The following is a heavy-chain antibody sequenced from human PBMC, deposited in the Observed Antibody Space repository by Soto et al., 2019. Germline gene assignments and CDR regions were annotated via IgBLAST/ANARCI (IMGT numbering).Heavy chain of an antibody. V-gene: IGHV1-24*01. CDR3: ATEAYIAAAGRMKLFDY. D-gene: IGHD6-13*01. CDR1: GYTLTELS. Sequence: ASVKVSCKVSGYTLTELSRHWVRQAPGKGLEWMGGFDPEDGETIYAQKFQGRVTMTEDTSTDTAYMELSSLRSEDTAVYYCATEAYIAAAGRMKLFDYWGQGTLVTVSS. CDR2: FDPEDGET. J-gene: IGHJ4*02.